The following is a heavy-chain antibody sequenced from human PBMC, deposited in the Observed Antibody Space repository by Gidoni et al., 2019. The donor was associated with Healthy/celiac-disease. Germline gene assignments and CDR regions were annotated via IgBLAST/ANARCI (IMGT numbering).Heavy chain of an antibody. Sequence: QVQLQESGPGLVKPSPTLSLTCPVSGRSISSGGYYWSWIRQHPGKGLEWIGYIYYSGSTYYNPSLKSRVTISVDTSKNQFSLKLSSGTAADTAVYYCASCVSTPNWFDPWGQGTLGTVS. CDR2: IYYSGST. D-gene: IGHD2-2*01. CDR1: GRSISSGGYY. CDR3: ASCVSTPNWFDP. J-gene: IGHJ5*02. V-gene: IGHV4-31*03.